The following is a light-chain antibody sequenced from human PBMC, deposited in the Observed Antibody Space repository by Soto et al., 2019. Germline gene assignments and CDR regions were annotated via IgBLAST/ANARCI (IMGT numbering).Light chain of an antibody. CDR3: GTWDGSLRAGV. J-gene: IGLJ3*02. CDR2: DND. V-gene: IGLV1-51*01. CDR1: SSDIGGYNY. Sequence: QSVLTQPASVSGSPGQSITISCTGTSSDIGGYNYVSWYQQYPGKAPNLIIYDNDKRPSGIPDRFSGSKSDTSATLGITGLQTGDEADYYCGTWDGSLRAGVFGGGTKLTVL.